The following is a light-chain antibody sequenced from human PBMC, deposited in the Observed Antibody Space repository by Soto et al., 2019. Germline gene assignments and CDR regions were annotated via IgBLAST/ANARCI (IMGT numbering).Light chain of an antibody. CDR2: LNSDGSH. Sequence: QLVLTQSPSASASLGASVNLTCTLSSGHSRYSIAWHQQQPEKGPRYLMKLNSDGSHSKGDGIPARFSGSSSGAERYLIISGLQSEDEDDYYCQTWGTGIHVFGTGTKLTVL. CDR1: SGHSRYS. V-gene: IGLV4-69*01. CDR3: QTWGTGIHV. J-gene: IGLJ1*01.